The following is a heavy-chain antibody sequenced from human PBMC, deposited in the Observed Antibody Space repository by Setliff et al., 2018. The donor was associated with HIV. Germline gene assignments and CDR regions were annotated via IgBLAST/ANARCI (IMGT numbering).Heavy chain of an antibody. Sequence: SETLSLTCNVSGDSIKSSTYHWGRIRQSAGRGLEWIGHMSASGSAKYNPTLQSRVTLSVDPSNNQFSLNLTSVTAADTAVYYCARRRSGSSYRFFNYWGLGSLVTVSS. CDR2: MSASGSA. J-gene: IGHJ4*02. D-gene: IGHD3-16*02. V-gene: IGHV4-61*05. CDR3: ARRRSGSSYRFFNY. CDR1: GDSIKSSTYH.